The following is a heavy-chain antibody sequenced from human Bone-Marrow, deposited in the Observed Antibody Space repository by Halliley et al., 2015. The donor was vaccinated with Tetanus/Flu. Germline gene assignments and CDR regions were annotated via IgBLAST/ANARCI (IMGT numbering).Heavy chain of an antibody. Sequence: AASGFTFSTYGMHWVRQAPGKGLEWVAVIWSDGNNEYYAASVKGRFTISRDNSKNTLYLQMGSLTAEDTAVYYCTRGQIAAPFDYWGQGTQVTVSS. CDR1: GFTFSTYG. CDR3: TRGQIAAPFDY. D-gene: IGHD6-25*01. J-gene: IGHJ4*02. CDR2: IWSDGNNE. V-gene: IGHV3-33*01.